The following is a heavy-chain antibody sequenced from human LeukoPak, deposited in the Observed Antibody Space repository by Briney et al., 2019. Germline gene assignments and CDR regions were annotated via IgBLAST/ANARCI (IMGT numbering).Heavy chain of an antibody. V-gene: IGHV1-2*02. CDR3: ARAPPSITGTTTYFDS. Sequence: ASVEVSCKASGYTFTGYYMHWVRQAPGQGLEWMGWINPNSGGTNYAQKFQGRVTMTRDTSISTAYMELSRLRSDDTAVYYCARAPPSITGTTTYFDSWGQGTLVTVSS. D-gene: IGHD1-7*01. J-gene: IGHJ4*02. CDR1: GYTFTGYY. CDR2: INPNSGGT.